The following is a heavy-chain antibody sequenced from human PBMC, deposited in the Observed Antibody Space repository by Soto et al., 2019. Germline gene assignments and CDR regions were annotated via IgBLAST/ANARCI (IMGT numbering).Heavy chain of an antibody. CDR1: GGTISRGDYY. CDR2: IYYSGIT. D-gene: IGHD1-1*01. Sequence: SETLSLTCTVSGGTISRGDYYWTWIRQPPGKGLEGIGYIYYSGITYYNPSLKGGVTISLDTSRNQFSRKLSSVTAAATAVYYCARGGRTTKRYYFDYWGQGTLVTVSS. CDR3: ARGGRTTKRYYFDY. J-gene: IGHJ4*02. V-gene: IGHV4-30-4*01.